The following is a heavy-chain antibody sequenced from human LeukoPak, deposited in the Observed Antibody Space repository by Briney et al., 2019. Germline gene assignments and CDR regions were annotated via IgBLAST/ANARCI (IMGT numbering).Heavy chain of an antibody. Sequence: PSETLSLTCAVYGGSFSGYYWSWIRQPPGKGLEWIGEINHSGSTNYNPSLKSRVTISVDTSKNQFSLKLSSVTAADTAVYYCARASPQLLDAFDIWGQGTMVTVSS. CDR2: INHSGST. J-gene: IGHJ3*02. CDR3: ARASPQLLDAFDI. D-gene: IGHD2-2*01. V-gene: IGHV4-34*01. CDR1: GGSFSGYY.